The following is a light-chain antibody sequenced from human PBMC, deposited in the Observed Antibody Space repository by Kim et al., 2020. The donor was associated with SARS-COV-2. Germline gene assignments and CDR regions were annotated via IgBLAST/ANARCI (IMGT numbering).Light chain of an antibody. CDR2: GAS. CDR3: QQYGSPPLT. V-gene: IGKV3-20*01. Sequence: LSPGERTTHSCRASQSVNSNYLTWYQQRPAQAPRLLIYGASTRATGIPDRFSGSGHGTDFTLTISRLEPEDFAVYYSQQYGSPPLTFGGGTKLEI. J-gene: IGKJ4*01. CDR1: QSVNSNY.